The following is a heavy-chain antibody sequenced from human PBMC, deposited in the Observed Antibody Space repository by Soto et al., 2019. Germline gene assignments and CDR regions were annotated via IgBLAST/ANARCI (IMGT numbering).Heavy chain of an antibody. V-gene: IGHV1-24*01. D-gene: IGHD2-15*01. CDR1: GYTLTELS. Sequence: ASVKVSCKVSGYTLTELSMHWVRQAPGKGLEWMGGLDPEDGETIYAQKFQGRVTMTEDTSTDTAYMELSSLRSEDTAVYYCARDRYCSGGSCYPSDYWGQGTLVTVSS. CDR2: LDPEDGET. J-gene: IGHJ4*02. CDR3: ARDRYCSGGSCYPSDY.